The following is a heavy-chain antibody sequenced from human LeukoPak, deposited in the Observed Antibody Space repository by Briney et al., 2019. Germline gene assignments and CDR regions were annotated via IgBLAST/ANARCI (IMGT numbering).Heavy chain of an antibody. D-gene: IGHD7-27*01. Sequence: EASVKVSCKASGYTFTSFGIIWVRQAPGQGLEWMGWISAYNGNTNYAQKVQGRITMTTVRSTSTAYMELRSLRPDDTAVYYCARDNLGFDYWGQGTLVTVS. J-gene: IGHJ4*02. CDR1: GYTFTSFG. V-gene: IGHV1-18*01. CDR3: ARDNLGFDY. CDR2: ISAYNGNT.